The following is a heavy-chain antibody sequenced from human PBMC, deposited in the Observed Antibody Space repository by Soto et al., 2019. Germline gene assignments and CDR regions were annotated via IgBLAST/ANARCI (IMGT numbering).Heavy chain of an antibody. D-gene: IGHD3-10*01. CDR2: ISAYNGNT. CDR1: GYPFTSYG. J-gene: IGHJ6*02. V-gene: IGHV1-18*04. Sequence: SVKVSCKASGYPFTSYGISWVRQAPGQGLEWMGWISAYNGNTNYAQKLQGRVTMTTDTSTSTAYMELRSLRSDDTAVYYCARDSPIATYYYGSGSYESRNGMDVWGQGTTVTVSS. CDR3: ARDSPIATYYYGSGSYESRNGMDV.